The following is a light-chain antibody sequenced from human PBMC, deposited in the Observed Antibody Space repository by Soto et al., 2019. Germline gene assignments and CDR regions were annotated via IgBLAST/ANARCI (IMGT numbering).Light chain of an antibody. CDR1: QSVLYSANSKYY. CDR3: QQYYSPPFT. CDR2: WAS. V-gene: IGKV4-1*01. J-gene: IGKJ4*01. Sequence: DIVMTQSPDSLAVSLGERATINCKSSQSVLYSANSKYYLAWYQQRLGQPPKLLLYWASTRESGVPDRFSGSGSGTDFTLTIANLKGEDVAVYYCQQYYSPPFTFGGGTRVEIE.